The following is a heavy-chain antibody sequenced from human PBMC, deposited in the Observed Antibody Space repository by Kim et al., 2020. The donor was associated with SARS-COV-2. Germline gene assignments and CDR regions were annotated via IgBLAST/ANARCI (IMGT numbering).Heavy chain of an antibody. CDR3: AREAGVMAGGGMDV. D-gene: IGHD3-16*01. V-gene: IGHV3-30*07. J-gene: IGHJ6*02. Sequence: ADSVKGRFTITRDNSTNTLYLQMNSLGAEDTAVYYCAREAGVMAGGGMDVWGQGTTVTVSS.